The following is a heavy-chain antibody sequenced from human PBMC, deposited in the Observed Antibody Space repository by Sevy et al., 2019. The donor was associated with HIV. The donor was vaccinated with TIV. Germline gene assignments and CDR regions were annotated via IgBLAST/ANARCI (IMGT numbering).Heavy chain of an antibody. CDR2: ISYDGNKR. J-gene: IGHJ4*02. CDR1: GFSFSSHG. Sequence: GGSLRLSCAASGFSFSSHGMHWVRQPPGKGLEWQAVISYDGNKRYYADSVKGRFTISRDNSKNTLYLQMNSLRAEDTAVYYCARDGGWYNYAPSDYWGQGTLVTVSS. D-gene: IGHD1-1*01. CDR3: ARDGGWYNYAPSDY. V-gene: IGHV3-30*03.